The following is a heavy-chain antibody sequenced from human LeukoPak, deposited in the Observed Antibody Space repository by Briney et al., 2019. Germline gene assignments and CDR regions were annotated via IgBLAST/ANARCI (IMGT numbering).Heavy chain of an antibody. V-gene: IGHV3-23*01. Sequence: GGSLRLSCAASGFTFSSYAMSWVRQAPGKGLEWVSAISGSGGSTYYADSVKGRFTISRDNSKNTLYLQMNSLRAEDTAVYLFAKRSAYYYESSGPPPPYYYYYYGMDVWGQGTTVTVSS. D-gene: IGHD3-22*01. CDR2: ISGSGGST. J-gene: IGHJ6*02. CDR3: AKRSAYYYESSGPPPPYYYYYYGMDV. CDR1: GFTFSSYA.